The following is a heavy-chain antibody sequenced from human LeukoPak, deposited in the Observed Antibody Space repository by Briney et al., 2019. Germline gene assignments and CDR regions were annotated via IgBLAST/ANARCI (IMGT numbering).Heavy chain of an antibody. D-gene: IGHD3-22*01. V-gene: IGHV3-21*06. Sequence: GGSLRLSCAASGFTFSNYNMNWVRQAPGKGLEWVSSISSRSSYRYYADSVKGRLTISRDNAKNSLYLQMNSLRAEDTAVYYCSSVPNDYDSSGYCWGQGTLVTVSS. CDR2: ISSRSSYR. J-gene: IGHJ4*02. CDR3: SSVPNDYDSSGYC. CDR1: GFTFSNYN.